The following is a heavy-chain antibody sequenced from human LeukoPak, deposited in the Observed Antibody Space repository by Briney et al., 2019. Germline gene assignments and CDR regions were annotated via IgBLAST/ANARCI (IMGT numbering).Heavy chain of an antibody. CDR3: ARSSRGYSARGYYYYYMDV. CDR1: GGSISSYY. J-gene: IGHJ6*03. D-gene: IGHD1-26*01. CDR2: IYTSGST. V-gene: IGHV4-4*09. Sequence: SETLSLTCTVPGGSISSYYWSWIRQPPGKGLERIGYIYTSGSTNYNPSLKSRVTISVDTSKNQFSLKLSSVTAADTAVYYCARSSRGYSARGYYYYYMDVWGKGTTVTVSS.